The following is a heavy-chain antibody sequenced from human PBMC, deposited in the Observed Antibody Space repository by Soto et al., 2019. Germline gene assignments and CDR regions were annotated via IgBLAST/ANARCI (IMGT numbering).Heavy chain of an antibody. J-gene: IGHJ4*02. CDR2: INPSGGST. Sequence: ASVKVSCKASGYTFTSYYMHWVRQAPGQGLEWMGIINPSGGSTSYAQKFQGRVTFTRDTSASTVYMEVSSLRSEDTAVYYCARAAYYYESSGYYPGAYWAQGTLVTVSS. V-gene: IGHV1-46*01. D-gene: IGHD3-22*01. CDR1: GYTFTSYY. CDR3: ARAAYYYESSGYYPGAY.